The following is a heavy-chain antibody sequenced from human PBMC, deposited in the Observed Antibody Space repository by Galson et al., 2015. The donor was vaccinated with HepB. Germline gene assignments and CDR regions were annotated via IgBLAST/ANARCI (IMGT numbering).Heavy chain of an antibody. V-gene: IGHV3-30*18. D-gene: IGHD3-16*02. J-gene: IGHJ4*02. Sequence: SLRLSCAASGFTFSSYAMHWVRQAPGTGLEWVAVISYDGSVKYYADSVKGRLTISRDNSKNTLYLQMNSLRAEDTAVYYCAKERRRGGYHDYWGQGTLVTVSS. CDR1: GFTFSSYA. CDR2: ISYDGSVK. CDR3: AKERRRGGYHDY.